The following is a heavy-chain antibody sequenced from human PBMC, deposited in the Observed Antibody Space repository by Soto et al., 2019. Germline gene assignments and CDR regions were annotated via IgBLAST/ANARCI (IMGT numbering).Heavy chain of an antibody. Sequence: QVQLRESGPRLVKPSGTLSLTCAVSGSSITSSNWWTWVRQPPGKGLEWMGESYHSGSSNYNPSPKSRVTISVDKSKNQFFLKLTSVTAADTAVYYCARRYYYDSSGYYLGDWGQGTLVTVSS. CDR3: ARRYYYDSSGYYLGD. CDR1: GSSITSSNW. D-gene: IGHD3-22*01. J-gene: IGHJ4*02. V-gene: IGHV4-4*02. CDR2: SYHSGSS.